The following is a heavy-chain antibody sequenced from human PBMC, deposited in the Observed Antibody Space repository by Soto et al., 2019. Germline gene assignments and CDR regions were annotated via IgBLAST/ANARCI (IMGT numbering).Heavy chain of an antibody. CDR1: GFTFSSYS. D-gene: IGHD3-10*01. V-gene: IGHV3-48*01. CDR2: ISSSSSTI. CDR3: SISTEKAKNSLNLQLNGLRAEDTAVYYCARAWGGQPVNYGDYRVHYYYYYMDV. Sequence: GGSLRLSCAASGFTFSSYSMNWVRQAPGKGLEWVSYISSSSSTIYYADSVKGRFTISRDNAKNSLYLQMNSLRAEDPVKGGLSISTEKAKNSLNLQLNGLRAEDTAVYYCARAWGGQPVNYGDYRVHYYYYYMDVWGKGTTVTVSS. J-gene: IGHJ6*03.